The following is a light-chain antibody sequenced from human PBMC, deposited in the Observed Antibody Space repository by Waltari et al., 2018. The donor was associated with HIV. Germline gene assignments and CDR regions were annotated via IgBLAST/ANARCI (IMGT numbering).Light chain of an antibody. Sequence: SYELTQPFSVSVALGQTVRITCGGSTIGTKDVHWYQQRPGQAPLLVIFNERNRPSGIPERVAGSKSLNTATLTISGAQAGDEADYYCQVWHYSVVFGGGTKLTVL. V-gene: IGLV3-9*01. J-gene: IGLJ3*02. CDR3: QVWHYSVV. CDR2: NER. CDR1: TIGTKD.